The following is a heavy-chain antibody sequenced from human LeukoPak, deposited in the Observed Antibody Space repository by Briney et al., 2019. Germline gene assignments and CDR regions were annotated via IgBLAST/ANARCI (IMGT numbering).Heavy chain of an antibody. CDR2: INHSGST. CDR3: ARGGYVRQHAFDI. J-gene: IGHJ3*02. CDR1: GGSFSGYY. Sequence: SVTLSLTCAVYGGSFSGYYWSWIRQPPGKGLEWIGEINHSGSTNYNPSLKSRVTISVDTSKNQFSLKLSSVTAADTAVYYCARGGYVRQHAFDIWGQGTMVTVSS. D-gene: IGHD2-15*01. V-gene: IGHV4-34*01.